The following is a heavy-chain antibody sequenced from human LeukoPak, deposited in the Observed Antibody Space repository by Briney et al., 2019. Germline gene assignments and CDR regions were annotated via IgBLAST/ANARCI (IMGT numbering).Heavy chain of an antibody. CDR2: ITPNSGGT. CDR3: ARGSRNYCDSASCYTKGNWFDP. V-gene: IGHV1-2*02. J-gene: IGHJ5*02. D-gene: IGHD3-10*01. CDR1: GYSFTDYY. Sequence: ASVKVSCKTSGYSFTDYYMRWVRQAPGQGLEWMGWITPNSGGTKYEQKFQGRVTMTRDTSVSTAYMELSRLTSDDAAVYYCARGSRNYCDSASCYTKGNWFDPWGQGTLVTVSS.